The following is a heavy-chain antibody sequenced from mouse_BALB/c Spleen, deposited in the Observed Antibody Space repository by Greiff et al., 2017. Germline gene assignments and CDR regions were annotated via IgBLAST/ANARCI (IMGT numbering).Heavy chain of an antibody. J-gene: IGHJ3*01. CDR1: GFTFSSYG. CDR3: ARHGYGNQFAY. V-gene: IGHV5-6*03. CDR2: ISSGGSYT. Sequence: DVKLVESGGGLVQPGGSRKLSCAASGFTFSSYGMSWVRQTPDKRLEWVATISSGGSYTYYPDSVKGRFTISRDNAKNTLYLQMSSLKSEDTAMYYCARHGYGNQFAYWGQGTLVTVSA. D-gene: IGHD1-1*01.